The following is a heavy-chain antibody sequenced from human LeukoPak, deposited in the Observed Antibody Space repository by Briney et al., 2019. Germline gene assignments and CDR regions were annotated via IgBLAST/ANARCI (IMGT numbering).Heavy chain of an antibody. V-gene: IGHV4-59*01. J-gene: IGHJ4*02. D-gene: IGHD1-26*01. CDR3: ARAVIVATTHTAFDY. CDR1: GGSFSGYY. CDR2: IYYSGST. Sequence: PSETLSLTCAVYGGSFSGYYWSWIRQPPGKGLEWIGYIYYSGSTNYNPSLKSRVTISVDTSKNQFSLKLSSVTAADTAVYYCARAVIVATTHTAFDYWGQGTLVTVSS.